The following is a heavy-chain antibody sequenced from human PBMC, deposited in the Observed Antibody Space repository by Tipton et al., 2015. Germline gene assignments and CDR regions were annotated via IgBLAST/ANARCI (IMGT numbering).Heavy chain of an antibody. CDR3: AKDRGVVLPGTMHYSYYDMDV. J-gene: IGHJ6*02. CDR2: ISGSGGST. Sequence: SLRLSCAASGFTFSSYAMNWVRQAPGKGLECVSGISGSGGSTYKADSVKGRFFISRDNSKNTLYLQMNSLRAEDTAVYFCAKDRGVVLPGTMHYSYYDMDVWGQGTTVTVSS. D-gene: IGHD2-2*01. CDR1: GFTFSSYA. V-gene: IGHV3-23*01.